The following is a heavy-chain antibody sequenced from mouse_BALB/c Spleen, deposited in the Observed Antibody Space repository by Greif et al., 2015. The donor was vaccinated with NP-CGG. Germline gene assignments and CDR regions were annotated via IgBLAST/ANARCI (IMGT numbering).Heavy chain of an antibody. J-gene: IGHJ4*01. CDR2: ICPGSGNT. CDR3: ARRTGTEAMDY. D-gene: IGHD4-1*01. Sequence: QVQLQQSGPELVKPGASVKISCKASGYTFTDYYINWVKQKPGQGLEWIGWICPGSGNTKYNEKFKGKATLTVDTSSSTAYMQFSSLTSEDTAVYFCARRTGTEAMDYWGQGTSVTVSS. V-gene: IGHV1-84*02. CDR1: GYTFTDYY.